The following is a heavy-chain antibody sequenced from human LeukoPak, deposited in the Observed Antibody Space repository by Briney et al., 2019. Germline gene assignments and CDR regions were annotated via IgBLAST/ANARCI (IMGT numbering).Heavy chain of an antibody. CDR2: ISSSGSTI. CDR3: ARDWGIAVDY. CDR1: GFTFSSYS. D-gene: IGHD6-13*01. J-gene: IGHJ4*02. Sequence: GGSLRLSWAASGFTFSSYSMNWVRQAPGKGLEWVSYISSSGSTIYYADSVKGRFTISRDNAKNSLYLQMNSPRAEDTAVYYCARDWGIAVDYWGQGTLVTVSS. V-gene: IGHV3-48*04.